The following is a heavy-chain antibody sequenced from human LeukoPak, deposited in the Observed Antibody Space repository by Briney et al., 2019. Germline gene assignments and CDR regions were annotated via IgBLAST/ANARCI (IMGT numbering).Heavy chain of an antibody. V-gene: IGHV3-21*01. CDR1: GFTFSSYS. D-gene: IGHD2-2*01. CDR3: AREGAEDIVVVPAADYYYYYYGMDV. Sequence: GGSLRLSCAASGFTFSSYSMNRVRQAPGKGLEWVSSISSSSSYIYYADSVKGRFTISRDNAKNSLYLQMNSLRAEDTAVYYCAREGAEDIVVVPAADYYYYYYGMDVWGQGTTVTVSS. J-gene: IGHJ6*02. CDR2: ISSSSSYI.